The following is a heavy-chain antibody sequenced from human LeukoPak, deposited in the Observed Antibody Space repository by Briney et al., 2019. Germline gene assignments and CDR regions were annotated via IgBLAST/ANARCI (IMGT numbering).Heavy chain of an antibody. D-gene: IGHD6-6*01. CDR3: ANIPSSIAARGDYYGMDV. CDR2: INHSGST. J-gene: IGHJ6*02. V-gene: IGHV4-39*07. Sequence: KPSETLSLTCTVSGGSISSGDYSWSWIRQPPGKGLEWIGEINHSGSTNYNPSLKSRVTISVDTSKDQFSLKLGSVTAADTAVYYCANIPSSIAARGDYYGMDVWGQGTTVTVSS. CDR1: GGSISSGDYS.